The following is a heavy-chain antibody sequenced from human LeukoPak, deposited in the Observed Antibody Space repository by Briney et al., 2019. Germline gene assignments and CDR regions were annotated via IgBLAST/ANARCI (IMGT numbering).Heavy chain of an antibody. CDR1: GGSISSSSYY. CDR2: IYYSGST. D-gene: IGHD3-22*01. CDR3: ARGEVDYYDSSGYSFDP. Sequence: SETLSLTCTVSGGSISSSSYYWGWIRQPPGKGLEWIGSIYYSGSTYYNPSLKSRVTISVDTSKNQFSLKLSSVTAADTAVYYCARGEVDYYDSSGYSFDPWGQGTLVTVSS. J-gene: IGHJ5*02. V-gene: IGHV4-39*07.